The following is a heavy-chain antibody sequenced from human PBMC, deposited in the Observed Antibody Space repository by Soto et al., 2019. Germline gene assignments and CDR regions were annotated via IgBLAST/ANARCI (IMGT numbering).Heavy chain of an antibody. J-gene: IGHJ4*02. CDR3: GKGRWGHSGRSGGDFDY. Sequence: GGSLRLSCAASGFTFDDYSIHWVRQAPWKGLEWVSGISWNSGSIGYADSVKGRFTISRDNAKNSLYLQMNSLRAEDTALYYCGKGRWGHSGRSGGDFDYWGQCTLVTV. D-gene: IGHD1-26*01. CDR1: GFTFDDYS. CDR2: ISWNSGSI. V-gene: IGHV3-9*01.